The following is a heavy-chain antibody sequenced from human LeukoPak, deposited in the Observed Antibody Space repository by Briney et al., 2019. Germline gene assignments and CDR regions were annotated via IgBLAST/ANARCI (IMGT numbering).Heavy chain of an antibody. J-gene: IGHJ4*02. CDR1: GFTFSSYG. CDR3: AREAVNLYCSSTSCHDFDY. CDR2: ISYDGSNK. V-gene: IGHV3-30*03. Sequence: GGSLRLSCAASGFTFSSYGMHWVRQAPGKGLEWVAVISYDGSNKYYADSVKGRFTISRDNSKNTLYLQMNSLRAEDTAVYYCAREAVNLYCSSTSCHDFDYWGQGTLVTVSS. D-gene: IGHD2-2*01.